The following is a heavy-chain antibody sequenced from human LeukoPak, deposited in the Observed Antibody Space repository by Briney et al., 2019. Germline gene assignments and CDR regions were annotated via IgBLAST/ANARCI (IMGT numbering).Heavy chain of an antibody. D-gene: IGHD1-26*01. CDR3: AKLGMYSGTSY. CDR2: ISGSGESI. Sequence: GGSLRLSCAASGFTFSTYAMSWVRQAPGKGLERVSRISGSGESIYYADSVKGRFTISRDNSKNTLYLQMNSLRAEDTAVYYCAKLGMYSGTSYWGQGTLVTVSS. J-gene: IGHJ4*02. CDR1: GFTFSTYA. V-gene: IGHV3-23*01.